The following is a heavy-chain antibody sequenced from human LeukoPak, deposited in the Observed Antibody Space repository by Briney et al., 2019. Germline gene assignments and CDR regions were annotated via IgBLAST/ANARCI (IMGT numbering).Heavy chain of an antibody. CDR3: AGLQGLRLNY. CDR1: DGSISSGSYY. V-gene: IGHV4-61*02. Sequence: SETLSLTCTVSDGSISSGSYYWSWIRQPAGKGLEWIGRIYTSGSTNYNPSLKSRVTISVDTSKNQFSLKLSSVAAADTAVYYCAGLQGLRLNYWGQGTLVTVSS. D-gene: IGHD5-12*01. CDR2: IYTSGST. J-gene: IGHJ4*02.